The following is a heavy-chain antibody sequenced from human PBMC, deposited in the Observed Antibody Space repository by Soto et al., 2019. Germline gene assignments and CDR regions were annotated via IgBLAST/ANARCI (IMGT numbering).Heavy chain of an antibody. Sequence: QVQLVESGGGVVQPGRSLRLSCAASGFTFSSYGMHWVRQAPGKGLEWVAVIWYDGSNKYYADSVKGRFTISRDNSKNTLYLQMNSLRAEDTAVYYCAREVDSSGWFYYYYGMDVWGQGTTVTVSS. D-gene: IGHD6-19*01. J-gene: IGHJ6*02. CDR1: GFTFSSYG. V-gene: IGHV3-33*01. CDR2: IWYDGSNK. CDR3: AREVDSSGWFYYYYGMDV.